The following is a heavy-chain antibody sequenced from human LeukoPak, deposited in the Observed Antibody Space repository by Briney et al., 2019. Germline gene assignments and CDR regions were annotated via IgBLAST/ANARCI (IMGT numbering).Heavy chain of an antibody. Sequence: SETLSLTCAVYGGSFSGYYWSWIRQPPGKGLEWIGEINHSGSTNYNPSLKSRVTISVDTSKNQFSLKLSSVTAADTAVYYCARVGGSRTRNWFDRWGQGTLVTVSS. J-gene: IGHJ5*02. CDR2: INHSGST. D-gene: IGHD1-26*01. V-gene: IGHV4-34*01. CDR3: ARVGGSRTRNWFDR. CDR1: GGSFSGYY.